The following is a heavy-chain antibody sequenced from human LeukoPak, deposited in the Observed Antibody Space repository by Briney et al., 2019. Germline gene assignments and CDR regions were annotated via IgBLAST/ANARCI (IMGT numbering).Heavy chain of an antibody. V-gene: IGHV3-53*01. J-gene: IGHJ5*02. Sequence: PGGSLRLSCAASGFTVSSNYMSWFPQAPGKGLEWVSVIYSGGSTYYADSVKGRFTISRDNSKNTLYLQMNSLRAEDTAVYYCAREVVGVPAAISGWFDPWGQGTLVTVSS. D-gene: IGHD2-2*02. CDR2: IYSGGST. CDR1: GFTVSSNY. CDR3: AREVVGVPAAISGWFDP.